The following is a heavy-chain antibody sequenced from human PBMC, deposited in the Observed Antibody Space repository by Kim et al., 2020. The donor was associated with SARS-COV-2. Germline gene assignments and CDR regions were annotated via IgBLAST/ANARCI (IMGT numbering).Heavy chain of an antibody. D-gene: IGHD3-16*01. CDR3: AKDYSPSQRSIMITFGAEGNAFDI. CDR1: GFTFDDYA. CDR2: ISWNSGSI. V-gene: IGHV3-9*01. J-gene: IGHJ3*02. Sequence: GGSLRLSCAASGFTFDDYAMHWVRQAPGKGLEWVSGISWNSGSIGYADSVKGRFTISRDNAKNSLYLQMNSLRAEDTALYYCAKDYSPSQRSIMITFGAEGNAFDIWGQGTMVTVSS.